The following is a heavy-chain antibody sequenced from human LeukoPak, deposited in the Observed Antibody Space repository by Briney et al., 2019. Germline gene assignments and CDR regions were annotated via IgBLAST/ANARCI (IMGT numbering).Heavy chain of an antibody. J-gene: IGHJ3*01. CDR3: ARRVYNRGLYDLGAFDL. CDR2: SCYTGNT. D-gene: IGHD2-8*01. V-gene: IGHV4-59*08. Sequence: SETLSLTCTVSGGSLSSSYWSWIRQPPGGGLEWIGYSCYTGNTNYSPALKSRVTISFATSKNQFSLNLRSVTATDTAVYYCARRVYNRGLYDLGAFDLWGQGTMVTVSS. CDR1: GGSLSSSY.